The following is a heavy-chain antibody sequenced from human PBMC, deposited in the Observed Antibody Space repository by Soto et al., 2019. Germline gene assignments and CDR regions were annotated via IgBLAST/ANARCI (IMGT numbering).Heavy chain of an antibody. J-gene: IGHJ4*02. Sequence: SVKVSCKASGGTFSSYAISWVRQAPGQGLEWMGGIIPIFGTANYAQKFQGRVTITADKSTSTAYMELSSLRSEDTAVYYCARTRYSSGRYVGAGFDYWGQGTLVTVSS. V-gene: IGHV1-69*06. CDR1: GGTFSSYA. CDR3: ARTRYSSGRYVGAGFDY. D-gene: IGHD6-19*01. CDR2: IIPIFGTA.